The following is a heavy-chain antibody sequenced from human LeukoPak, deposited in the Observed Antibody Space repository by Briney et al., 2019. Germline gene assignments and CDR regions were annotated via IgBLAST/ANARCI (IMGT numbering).Heavy chain of an antibody. Sequence: PSETLSLTCTVSGDSITNYYWSWIRQPPGKGLEWIGYIYYSGSTNYNPSLKSRVTISVDTSKNQFSLKLSSVTAADTAVYYCARAPGVVAARAYYYYYGMDVWGQGTTVTVSS. CDR3: ARAPGVVAARAYYYYYGMDV. V-gene: IGHV4-59*01. CDR2: IYYSGST. CDR1: GDSITNYY. J-gene: IGHJ6*02. D-gene: IGHD2-15*01.